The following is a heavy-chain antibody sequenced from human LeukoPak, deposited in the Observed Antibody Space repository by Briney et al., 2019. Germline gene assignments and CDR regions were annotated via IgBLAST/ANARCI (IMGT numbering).Heavy chain of an antibody. CDR2: IKGDGSST. V-gene: IGHV3-74*01. Sequence: GGSLRLSCAASGFTFSNYWMHRVRQTPGEGLVCVSLIKGDGSSTTYADSVKGRFTISRDNAKNTVYLQMNSLRAEDTAVYYCARGNYHAMDVWGQGTTVTVSS. J-gene: IGHJ6*02. CDR1: GFTFSNYW. CDR3: ARGNYHAMDV.